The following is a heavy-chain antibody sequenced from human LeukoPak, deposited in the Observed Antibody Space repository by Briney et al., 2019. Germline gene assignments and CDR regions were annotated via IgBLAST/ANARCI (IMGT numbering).Heavy chain of an antibody. J-gene: IGHJ4*02. CDR2: IYHSGTT. V-gene: IGHV4-31*03. CDR1: GDSMTRGGYC. D-gene: IGHD4-11*01. Sequence: SETLSLTCTVAGDSMTRGGYCWSWVRQHPGKGLEWIGFIYHSGTTFYNPSLEGRAAISVDTSQNQFSLKLTSVTAADTAVYYCARAVAYRNYFDYWGQGTLVTVSS. CDR3: ARAVAYRNYFDY.